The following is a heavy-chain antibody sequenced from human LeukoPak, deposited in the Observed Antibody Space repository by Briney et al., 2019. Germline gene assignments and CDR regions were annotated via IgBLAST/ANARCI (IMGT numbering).Heavy chain of an antibody. D-gene: IGHD3-22*01. V-gene: IGHV4-59*08. CDR2: FYYSGST. CDR1: GDSISSYY. CDR3: ARHVGRGYFALLY. J-gene: IGHJ4*02. Sequence: PSDTLSLTCNVSGDSISSYYWSWIRQPPGKGLEWIGYFYYSGSTNYNPSLKSRVTISVDTSKNQFTLKLSSVTAADTAVYCCARHVGRGYFALLYWGQGTLVTVSS.